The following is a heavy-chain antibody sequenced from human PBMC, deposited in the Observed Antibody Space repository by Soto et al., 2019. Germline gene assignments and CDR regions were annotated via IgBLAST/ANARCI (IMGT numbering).Heavy chain of an antibody. Sequence: QVQLVQSGAEVRKPGSAVRVSCKASGGTFKMYAMNWVRQAPGQGLEWMAGIIPIFDTPRYAQKFQGRVTITVDESTTTAYMELSSLRSEDTATYYCTRSIGSGGVMGGFGYWGQGTLVTVAS. CDR2: IIPIFDTP. CDR3: TRSIGSGGVMGGFGY. J-gene: IGHJ4*02. D-gene: IGHD3-16*01. V-gene: IGHV1-69*01. CDR1: GGTFKMYA.